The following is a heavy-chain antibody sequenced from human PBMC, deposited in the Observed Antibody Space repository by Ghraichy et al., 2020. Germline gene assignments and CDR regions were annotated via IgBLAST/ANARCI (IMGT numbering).Heavy chain of an antibody. Sequence: GGSLRLSCAASGFTFSSYAMHWVRQAPGKGLEWVAVISYDGSNKYYVDSVKGRFTISRDNSKNTLYLQMNSLRAEDTAVYYCARDSPPSLHGSGPIDYWGQGTLVTVSS. J-gene: IGHJ4*02. D-gene: IGHD3-10*01. V-gene: IGHV3-30*04. CDR2: ISYDGSNK. CDR3: ARDSPPSLHGSGPIDY. CDR1: GFTFSSYA.